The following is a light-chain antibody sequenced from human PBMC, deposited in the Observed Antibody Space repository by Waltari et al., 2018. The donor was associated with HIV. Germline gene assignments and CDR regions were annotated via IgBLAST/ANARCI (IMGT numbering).Light chain of an antibody. CDR2: GAS. Sequence: EIVLTQSPGTLSLSPGERATISCRASQSVSSSYLAWYQQKPGQAPRLLIYGASSRATGIPDRFSGSGSGTDFTLTISRLEPEDFAVYYCQQYGSSRAFGQGTKLEIK. CDR1: QSVSSSY. V-gene: IGKV3-20*01. CDR3: QQYGSSRA. J-gene: IGKJ2*01.